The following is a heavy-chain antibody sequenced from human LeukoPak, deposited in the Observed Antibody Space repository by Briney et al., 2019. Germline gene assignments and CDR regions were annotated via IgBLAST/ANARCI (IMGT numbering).Heavy chain of an antibody. CDR2: INAGNGNT. J-gene: IGHJ5*01. CDR3: AREGAYHASDWFDS. CDR1: GYTFTSYA. D-gene: IGHD1-26*01. Sequence: ASVKVSCKASGYTFTSYAMHWVRQAPGQRLEWMGWINAGNGNTKYSQKFQGRVTITRDTSASTAYMELSSLRSEDTAVYYCAREGAYHASDWFDSWGQGTLVTVSS. V-gene: IGHV1-3*01.